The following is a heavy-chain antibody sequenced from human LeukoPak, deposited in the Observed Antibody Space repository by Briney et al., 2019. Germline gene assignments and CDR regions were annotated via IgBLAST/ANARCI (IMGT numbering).Heavy chain of an antibody. V-gene: IGHV3-74*01. Sequence: GGSLRLYCAASGFTFNSYWMHWVRQAPGKGLVWVSRINSDGSSSSYADSVKGRFTISRDNATNKLYLQMNRLRATDTAVYYCPRGYCRGGSCYSGDAFDIWGQGTTGTVSS. CDR3: PRGYCRGGSCYSGDAFDI. CDR2: INSDGSSS. J-gene: IGHJ3*02. D-gene: IGHD2-15*01. CDR1: GFTFNSYW.